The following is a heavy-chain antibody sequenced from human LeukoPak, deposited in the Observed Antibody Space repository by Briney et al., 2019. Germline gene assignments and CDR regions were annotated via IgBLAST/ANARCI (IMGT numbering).Heavy chain of an antibody. D-gene: IGHD6-19*01. V-gene: IGHV3-43*01. Sequence: GRSLRLSCAASGFTFDDYTMHWVRQAPGKGLEWVSLISWDGGSTYYADSVKGRFTISRDNSKNSLYLQMNSLRTEDTALYYCAKDGDSSGWYDFDYWGQGTLVTVSS. CDR2: ISWDGGST. CDR1: GFTFDDYT. CDR3: AKDGDSSGWYDFDY. J-gene: IGHJ4*02.